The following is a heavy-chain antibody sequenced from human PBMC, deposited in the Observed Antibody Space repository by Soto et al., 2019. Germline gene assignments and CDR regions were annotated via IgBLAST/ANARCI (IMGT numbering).Heavy chain of an antibody. V-gene: IGHV1-3*01. CDR2: INGGNGNT. Sequence: ASVKVSCKASGYTFTSYAMHWVRQAPGQRLEWMGWINGGNGNTKYSQKFQGRVTITRDTSASTAYMELSSLRSEDTAVYYCASSFTVPAAIAYWGQGTLVTVSS. J-gene: IGHJ4*02. D-gene: IGHD2-2*02. CDR3: ASSFTVPAAIAY. CDR1: GYTFTSYA.